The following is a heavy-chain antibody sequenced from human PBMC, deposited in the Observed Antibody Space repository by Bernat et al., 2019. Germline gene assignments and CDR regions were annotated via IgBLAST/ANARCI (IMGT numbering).Heavy chain of an antibody. Sequence: EVQLLESGGDSVQPGGSLRLSCAASGFTFSTYAMRWVRQSPGKGLEWVSYISSSDNTVYYADSVKGRFTISRDNAKNSLYLQMNSLRVEDTAVYSCARGPGQNWYFDLWGRGTLVTVSS. D-gene: IGHD7-27*01. CDR2: ISSSDNTV. CDR3: ARGPGQNWYFDL. V-gene: IGHV3-48*03. J-gene: IGHJ2*01. CDR1: GFTFSTYA.